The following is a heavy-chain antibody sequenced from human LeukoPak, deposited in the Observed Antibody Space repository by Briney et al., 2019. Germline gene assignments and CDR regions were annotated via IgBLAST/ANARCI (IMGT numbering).Heavy chain of an antibody. J-gene: IGHJ4*02. CDR3: VRGADTGYSSDS. D-gene: IGHD3-9*01. CDR1: GFTFSRYW. Sequence: PGGSLRLSCVASGFTFSRYWMHWARQAPGKGLVWVSRINSDGRSTNYADSVKGRFSISRDNAENTLYLQMNSLRVEDTAVYYCVRGADTGYSSDSWGQGTLVTVSS. V-gene: IGHV3-74*01. CDR2: INSDGRST.